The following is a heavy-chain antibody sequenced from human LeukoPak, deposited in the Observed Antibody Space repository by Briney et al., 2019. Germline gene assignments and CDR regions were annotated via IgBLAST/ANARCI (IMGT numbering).Heavy chain of an antibody. CDR3: ARDLFTGRPFDAFDI. CDR2: INAGSGNT. D-gene: IGHD3-16*01. V-gene: IGHV1-3*01. J-gene: IGHJ3*02. Sequence: ASVKVSCKASGYTFTSYAMHWVRQAPGQRLEWMGWINAGSGNTKYSQKFQGRVTMTTDTSTSTAYMELRSLRSDDTAVYYCARDLFTGRPFDAFDIWGQGTMVTVSS. CDR1: GYTFTSYA.